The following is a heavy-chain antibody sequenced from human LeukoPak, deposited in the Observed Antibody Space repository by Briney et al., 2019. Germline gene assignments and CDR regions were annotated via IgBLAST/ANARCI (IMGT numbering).Heavy chain of an antibody. CDR3: AKAYAVLTPRYFDL. D-gene: IGHD4-23*01. CDR1: GFTFSSYA. Sequence: GRSLRLSCAASGFTFSSYAMNWVRQAPGKGLEWVSYIGSSSSTIYYADSVKGRFTISRDNSKNTVYLQMNSLRAEDTAVFYCAKAYAVLTPRYFDLWGRGTLVTVSS. V-gene: IGHV3-48*01. CDR2: IGSSSSTI. J-gene: IGHJ2*01.